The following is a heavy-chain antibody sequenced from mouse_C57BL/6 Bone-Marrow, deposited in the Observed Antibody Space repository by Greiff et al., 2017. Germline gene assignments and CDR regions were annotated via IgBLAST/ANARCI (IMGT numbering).Heavy chain of an antibody. D-gene: IGHD2-4*01. CDR1: GFSLTSYG. CDR2: IWSGGST. CDR3: ARENLCYDYGWFAY. Sequence: QVQLQQSGPGLVQPSQSLSITCTVSGFSLTSYGVHWVRQSPGKGLEWLGVIWSGGSTDYNAAFISRLSISKDNSKSQVFFKRNSLQADDTAIYYCARENLCYDYGWFAYWGQGTLVTVSA. V-gene: IGHV2-2*01. J-gene: IGHJ3*01.